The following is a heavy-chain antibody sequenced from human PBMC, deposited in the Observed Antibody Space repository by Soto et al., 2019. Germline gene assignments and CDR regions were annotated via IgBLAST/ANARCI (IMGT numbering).Heavy chain of an antibody. CDR1: GFMFSAYW. CDR3: VREDWHRFDS. Sequence: EVQLVESGGRLVQPGGSLRLSCAASGFMFSAYWMSWVRQDPGKGLEWVATISGGARDKFYVDSVKGRFTISRDDIKTTLYLQMNSLSDENTAVYYCVREDWHRFDSWGQGTLVTVSS. J-gene: IGHJ4*02. CDR2: ISGGARDK. V-gene: IGHV3-7*01. D-gene: IGHD2-21*01.